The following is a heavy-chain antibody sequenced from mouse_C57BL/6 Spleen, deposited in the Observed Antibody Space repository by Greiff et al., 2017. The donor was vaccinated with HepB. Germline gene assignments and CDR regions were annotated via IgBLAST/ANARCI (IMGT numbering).Heavy chain of an antibody. V-gene: IGHV5-4*03. CDR3: ARGGGYYGSSPTGYFDY. J-gene: IGHJ2*01. D-gene: IGHD1-1*01. Sequence: EVKLVESGAGLVKPGGSLKLSCAASGFTFSSYAMSWVRQTPEKRLEWVATISDGGSYTYYPDNIKGRFTISRDNATNTLYLQMSHLKSEDTAMYDCARGGGYYGSSPTGYFDYWGQGTTLTVSS. CDR1: GFTFSSYA. CDR2: ISDGGSYT.